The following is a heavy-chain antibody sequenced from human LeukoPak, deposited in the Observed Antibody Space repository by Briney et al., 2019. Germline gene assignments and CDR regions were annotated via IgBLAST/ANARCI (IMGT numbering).Heavy chain of an antibody. CDR1: GFTFSSYA. J-gene: IGHJ4*02. D-gene: IGHD3-10*01. CDR3: ARRREHGSGSDWL. Sequence: GGSLRLSCAASGFTFSSYAMSWVRQAPGKGLEWVSVISGSGGSTYYADSVKGRFTISRDNSKNTLYLQMSSLRAEDTAVYYCARRREHGSGSDWLWGQGTLVTVSS. V-gene: IGHV3-23*01. CDR2: ISGSGGST.